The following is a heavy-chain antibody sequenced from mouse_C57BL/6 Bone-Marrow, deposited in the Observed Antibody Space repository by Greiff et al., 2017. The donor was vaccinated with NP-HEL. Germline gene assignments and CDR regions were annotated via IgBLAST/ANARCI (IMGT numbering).Heavy chain of an antibody. Sequence: GGSMKLSCAASGFTFSDVWMDWVRLPPVKGLVWAAESRKKANNHGTYYAESVKGMFTISIDDSKSIVYLPMNSLSAEDTGIYYCMSSGYYFDYWGQGTTLTVSS. J-gene: IGHJ2*01. CDR3: MSSGYYFDY. CDR1: GFTFSDVW. CDR2: SRKKANNHGT. D-gene: IGHD3-2*02. V-gene: IGHV6-6*01.